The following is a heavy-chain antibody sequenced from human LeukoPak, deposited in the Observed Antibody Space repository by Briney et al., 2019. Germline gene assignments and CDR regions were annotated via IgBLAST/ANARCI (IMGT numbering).Heavy chain of an antibody. Sequence: GGSLRLSCAASGFTFSSYAMHWVRQAPGKGLEWVAVILYDGSNKYYADSVKGRFTISRDNSKNTLYLQMNSLGAEDTAVYYCARVTPSSFYYYYGMDVWGQGTTVTVSS. CDR3: ARVTPSSFYYYYGMDV. D-gene: IGHD6-13*01. CDR1: GFTFSSYA. J-gene: IGHJ6*02. CDR2: ILYDGSNK. V-gene: IGHV3-30-3*01.